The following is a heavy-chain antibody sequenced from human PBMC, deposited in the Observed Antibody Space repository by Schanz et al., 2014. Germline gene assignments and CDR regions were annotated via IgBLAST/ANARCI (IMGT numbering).Heavy chain of an antibody. D-gene: IGHD3-9*01. V-gene: IGHV1-69*08. CDR1: GGTFSSST. CDR3: AKVDRTRYYAMDV. J-gene: IGHJ6*02. Sequence: QVQLVQSGAEVKKPGSSVKVSCKASGGTFSSSTLTWVRQAPGQGLEWMGRIIPILDKTNYAQKFQGRVTMTADKSTSTVYMDVSGLRSEDTAVYYCAKVDRTRYYAMDVWGQGTTDTVSS. CDR2: IIPILDKT.